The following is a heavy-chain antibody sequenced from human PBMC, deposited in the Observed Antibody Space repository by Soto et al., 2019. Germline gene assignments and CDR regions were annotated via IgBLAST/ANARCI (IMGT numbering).Heavy chain of an antibody. Sequence: QVQLVESGGGVVQPGRSLRLSCAASGFTFSNYGMHWVRQAPGKGLEWVAVISSDESTKNYADSVKGRLTISRDNFKNTVYLQMNSQRVEDTAVYYCAKDRAVAGSHHYYHGMDVWGQGTTVTVS. J-gene: IGHJ6*02. CDR1: GFTFSNYG. V-gene: IGHV3-30*18. CDR2: ISSDESTK. CDR3: AKDRAVAGSHHYYHGMDV. D-gene: IGHD6-19*01.